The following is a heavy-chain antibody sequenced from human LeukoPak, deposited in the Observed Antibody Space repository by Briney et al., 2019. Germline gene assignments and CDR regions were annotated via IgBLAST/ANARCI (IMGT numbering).Heavy chain of an antibody. CDR2: IYTSGST. Sequence: SQTLSPTCTVSGGSISSGSYYWSWIRQPAGKGLEWIGRIYTSGSTNYNPSLKSRVTISVDTSKNQFSLKLSSVTAADTAVYYCARALGNTYYYDSSASDAFDIWGQGTMVTVSS. CDR1: GGSISSGSYY. D-gene: IGHD3-22*01. V-gene: IGHV4-61*02. CDR3: ARALGNTYYYDSSASDAFDI. J-gene: IGHJ3*02.